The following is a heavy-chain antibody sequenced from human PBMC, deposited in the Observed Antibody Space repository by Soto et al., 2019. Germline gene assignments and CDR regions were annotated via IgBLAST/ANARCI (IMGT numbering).Heavy chain of an antibody. Sequence: QVPLVQSGAEVKKPGASVKVSCKASGYTFTSYGISWVRQAPGQGLEWMGWISAYNGNTNYAQKLQGRVTMTTDTSTSTAYMELRSLRSDDTAVYYCAREYCSSTSCPRPTYYYYYYMDVWGKGTTVTVSS. D-gene: IGHD2-2*01. CDR2: ISAYNGNT. CDR1: GYTFTSYG. CDR3: AREYCSSTSCPRPTYYYYYYMDV. V-gene: IGHV1-18*01. J-gene: IGHJ6*03.